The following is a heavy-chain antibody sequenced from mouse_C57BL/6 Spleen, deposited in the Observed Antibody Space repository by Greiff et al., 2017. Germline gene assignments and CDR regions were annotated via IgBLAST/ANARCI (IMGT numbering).Heavy chain of an antibody. CDR2: ISSGSSTI. CDR3: ATGYYCGSIFDY. D-gene: IGHD1-1*01. Sequence: EVMLVESGGGLVKPGGSLKLSCAASGFTFSDYGMHWVRQAPEKGLEWVAYISSGSSTIYYAATVKGRFTISRDNANNTLFLQMTSLRSEDKAMYYCATGYYCGSIFDYWGQGTTLTVSS. V-gene: IGHV5-17*01. J-gene: IGHJ2*01. CDR1: GFTFSDYG.